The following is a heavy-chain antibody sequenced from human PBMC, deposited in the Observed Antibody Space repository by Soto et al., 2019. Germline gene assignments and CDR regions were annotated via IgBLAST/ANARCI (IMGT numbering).Heavy chain of an antibody. D-gene: IGHD4-17*01. Sequence: PSETLSLTCTVSGGSISSYYWSWIRQPPGKGLEWIGYIYYSGSTNYNPSLKSRVTISVDTSKNQFSLKLSSVTAADTAVYYCARLGGDYDRYADWFDPWGQGTLVTVSS. CDR1: GGSISSYY. CDR2: IYYSGST. J-gene: IGHJ5*02. V-gene: IGHV4-59*08. CDR3: ARLGGDYDRYADWFDP.